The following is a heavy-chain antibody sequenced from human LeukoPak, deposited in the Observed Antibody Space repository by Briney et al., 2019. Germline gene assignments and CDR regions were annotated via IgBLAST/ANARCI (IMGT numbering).Heavy chain of an antibody. D-gene: IGHD3-10*01. Sequence: SETLSLTCTVSGGSISSYYWSWIRQPPGKGLEWIGYIYYSGSTNYNPSLKSRVTISVDTSKNQFSLKLSSVTAAGTAVYYCAREFGGLPVDYWGQGTLVTVSS. CDR1: GGSISSYY. V-gene: IGHV4-4*08. J-gene: IGHJ4*02. CDR2: IYYSGST. CDR3: AREFGGLPVDY.